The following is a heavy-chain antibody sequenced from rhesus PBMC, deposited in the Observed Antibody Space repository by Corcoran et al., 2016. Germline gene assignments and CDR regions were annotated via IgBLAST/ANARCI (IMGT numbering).Heavy chain of an antibody. CDR1: GGSISSHH. D-gene: IGHD2-21*01. CDR3: ARGCAGSGCPLVSIDY. CDR2: IFGGSGTT. J-gene: IGHJ4*01. Sequence: QLQLQESGPGLVKSSETLSLTCAVSGGSISSHHWIWIRQPPGKGLEWIGRIFGGSGTTDHNPSLKSRVTFSTDTSKNQFSLELSAVTAADTAVYYCARGCAGSGCPLVSIDYWGQGVLVTVSS. V-gene: IGHV4-173*01.